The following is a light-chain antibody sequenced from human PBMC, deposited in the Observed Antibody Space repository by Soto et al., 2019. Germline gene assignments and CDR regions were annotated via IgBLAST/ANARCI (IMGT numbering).Light chain of an antibody. CDR1: QNINKF. V-gene: IGKV1-39*01. CDR2: GAS. CDR3: QQSFNNPP. J-gene: IGKJ2*01. Sequence: VPVTQSPSSLSASVGDGVTMTFRPSQNINKFLNWYQQKPGEAPNLLIYGASNLQSGVPSRFSGSGSGAHFTLTISTLQPEDFATYYCQQSFNNPPFGQGTKVDIK.